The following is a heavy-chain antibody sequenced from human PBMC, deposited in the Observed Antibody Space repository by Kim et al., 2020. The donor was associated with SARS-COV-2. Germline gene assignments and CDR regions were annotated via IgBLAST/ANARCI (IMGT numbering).Heavy chain of an antibody. J-gene: IGHJ6*02. CDR2: IYYSGST. CDR3: ARTYYFGSGSYYKPYYYYYGMDV. V-gene: IGHV4-59*01. D-gene: IGHD3-10*01. CDR1: GFSISSYY. Sequence: SETLSLTCTVSGFSISSYYWSWIRQPPGKGLEWIGYIYYSGSTNYNPSLKSRVTISVDTSKNQFSLKLSSVTAADTAMYFCARTYYFGSGSYYKPYYYYYGMDVWGQGTTVTVSS.